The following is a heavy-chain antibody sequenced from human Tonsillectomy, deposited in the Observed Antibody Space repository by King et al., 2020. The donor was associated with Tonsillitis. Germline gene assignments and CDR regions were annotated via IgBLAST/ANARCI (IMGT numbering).Heavy chain of an antibody. V-gene: IGHV3-21*01. CDR1: GFTFSSYS. D-gene: IGHD3-3*01. CDR3: ARDSDFWSRMGPLYYYYGMDV. CDR2: ISSSSSYI. Sequence: VQLVESGGGLVKPGGSLRLSCAASGFTFSSYSMNWVRQAPGKGLEWVSSISSSSSYIYYADSVKGRFTISRDNAKNSLYLQMNSLRAEDTAVYYCARDSDFWSRMGPLYYYYGMDVWGQGTTVTVSS. J-gene: IGHJ6*02.